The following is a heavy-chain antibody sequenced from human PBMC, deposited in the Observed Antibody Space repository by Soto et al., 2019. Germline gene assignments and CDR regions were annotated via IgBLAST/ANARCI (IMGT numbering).Heavy chain of an antibody. V-gene: IGHV3-48*04. CDR3: ARDDGVIAARPAQKLFDY. D-gene: IGHD6-6*01. Sequence: GGSLRLSCAASGFTFSSYSMNWVRQAPGKGLEWVSYISSSSSTIYYADSVKGRFTISRDNAKNSLYLQMNSLRAEDTAVYYCARDDGVIAARPAQKLFDYWGQGTLVTVSS. J-gene: IGHJ4*02. CDR2: ISSSSSTI. CDR1: GFTFSSYS.